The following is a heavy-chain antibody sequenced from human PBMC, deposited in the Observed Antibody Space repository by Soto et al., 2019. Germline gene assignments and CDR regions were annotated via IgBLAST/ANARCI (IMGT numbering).Heavy chain of an antibody. D-gene: IGHD5-18*01. CDR3: AKGYSYGYWWHYFDY. V-gene: IGHV3-30*18. Sequence: LRLSCAASGFTFSSYGMHWVRQAPGKGLEWVAVISYDGSNKYYADSVKGRFTISRDNSKNTLYLQMNSLRAEDTAVYYCAKGYSYGYWWHYFDYWGQGTLVTVSS. CDR1: GFTFSSYG. J-gene: IGHJ4*02. CDR2: ISYDGSNK.